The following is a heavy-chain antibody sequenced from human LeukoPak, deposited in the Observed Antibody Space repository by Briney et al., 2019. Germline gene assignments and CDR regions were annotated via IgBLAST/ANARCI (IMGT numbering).Heavy chain of an antibody. J-gene: IGHJ5*02. V-gene: IGHV7-4-1*02. CDR3: ARVYYDSSAYL. D-gene: IGHD3-22*01. CDR1: GYTFTNYA. Sequence: ASVKVSCTASGYTFTNYAMNWVRQAPGQGLEWMGWINTNTGNPTYAQGFTGRFVFSLDTSVSTAYLQITSLKAEDTAVYYCARVYYDSSAYLWGQGTLVTVSS. CDR2: INTNTGNP.